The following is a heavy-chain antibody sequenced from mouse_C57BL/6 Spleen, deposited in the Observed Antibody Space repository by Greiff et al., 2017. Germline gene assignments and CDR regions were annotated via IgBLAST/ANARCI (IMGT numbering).Heavy chain of an antibody. Sequence: VQLQQSGPELVKPGASVKISCKASGYTFTDYYMNWVKQSHGKSLEWIGDINPNNGGTSYNQKFKGKATLTVDKSSSTAYMELRSLTSEDSAVYYCARRTGKVSYYFDYWGQGTTLTVSS. CDR3: ARRTGKVSYYFDY. V-gene: IGHV1-26*01. CDR2: INPNNGGT. J-gene: IGHJ2*01. D-gene: IGHD4-1*01. CDR1: GYTFTDYY.